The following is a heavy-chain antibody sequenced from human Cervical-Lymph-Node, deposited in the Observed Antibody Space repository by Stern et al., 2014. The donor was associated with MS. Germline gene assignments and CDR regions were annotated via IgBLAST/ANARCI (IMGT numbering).Heavy chain of an antibody. D-gene: IGHD1-7*01. Sequence: EVQLVESGGGLVQPGGSLRLSCAASGFTFSNLNMNWVRQAPGKGLEWGSYIQSSGTTVYYADSVKGRFTISRDNAKNSLYLQMNSLRDEDTAVYYCARDPSWNYAGTYYFDYWGQGTRVTVSS. CDR1: GFTFSNLN. J-gene: IGHJ4*02. V-gene: IGHV3-48*02. CDR2: IQSSGTTV. CDR3: ARDPSWNYAGTYYFDY.